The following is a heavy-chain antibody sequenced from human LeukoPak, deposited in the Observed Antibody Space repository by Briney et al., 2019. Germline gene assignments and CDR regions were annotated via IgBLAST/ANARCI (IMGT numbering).Heavy chain of an antibody. CDR1: GFTFSSYW. J-gene: IGHJ4*02. V-gene: IGHV3-7*01. Sequence: GGSLRLSCAASGFTFSSYWISWVRQAPGKGLEWVANIKQDGSEKYYVDSVKGRFTISRDNAKNSLYLQMNSLRAEDTAVYYCARDTSMVRGVIITFDYWGQGTLVTVSS. CDR3: ARDTSMVRGVIITFDY. CDR2: IKQDGSEK. D-gene: IGHD3-10*01.